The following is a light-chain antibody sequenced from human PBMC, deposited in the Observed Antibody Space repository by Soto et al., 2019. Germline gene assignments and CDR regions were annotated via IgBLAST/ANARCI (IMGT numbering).Light chain of an antibody. CDR3: QQYDSYPYT. Sequence: IEMTQSPSTLSASVGDRVTITCRASQTINTWLAWYQQKPGKAPKLLIYDVSTLGSGVPSRFSGSGSGTEFTLTISSLQPDDFATYYCQQYDSYPYTFGQGTKLEIK. V-gene: IGKV1-5*01. J-gene: IGKJ2*01. CDR1: QTINTW. CDR2: DVS.